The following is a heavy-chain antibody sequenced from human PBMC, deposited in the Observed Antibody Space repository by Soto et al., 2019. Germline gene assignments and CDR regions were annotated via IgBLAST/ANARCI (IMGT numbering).Heavy chain of an antibody. Sequence: SEPLSLPCTVSGGSISSYYWSWIRQPPGKGLEWIGYIYYSGSTNYNPSLKSRVTISVDTSKNQFSLKLSSVTAADTAVYYCARVLRFLEDNWFDPWGQGTLVTVSS. CDR3: ARVLRFLEDNWFDP. D-gene: IGHD3-3*01. V-gene: IGHV4-59*01. CDR2: IYYSGST. CDR1: GGSISSYY. J-gene: IGHJ5*02.